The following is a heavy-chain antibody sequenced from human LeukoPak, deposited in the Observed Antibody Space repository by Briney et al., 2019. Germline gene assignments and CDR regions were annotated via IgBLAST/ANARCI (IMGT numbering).Heavy chain of an antibody. J-gene: IGHJ4*02. D-gene: IGHD5-12*01. CDR2: ISGDGGST. CDR3: ASLSTSPWPIGY. Sequence: PGGSLRLSCAASGFTFDDYAMHWVRQAPGKGLEWVSLISGDGGSTYYADSVKGRFTISRDNSKNSLYLQVNSLRTEDTALYYCASLSTSPWPIGYWGQGTLVTVSS. V-gene: IGHV3-43*02. CDR1: GFTFDDYA.